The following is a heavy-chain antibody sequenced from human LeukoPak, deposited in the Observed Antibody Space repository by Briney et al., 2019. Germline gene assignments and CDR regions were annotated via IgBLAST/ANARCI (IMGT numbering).Heavy chain of an antibody. D-gene: IGHD1-26*01. Sequence: ASVKVSCKASGYTFTGYYMHWVRHAPGQGLEWMGWINPNSGGTNYAQKFQGRVTMTRDTSTSTAYMELSRLRSDDTAVYYCARGSAYSGSYYYYYYMDVWGKGTTVTVS. J-gene: IGHJ6*03. CDR3: ARGSAYSGSYYYYYYMDV. V-gene: IGHV1-2*02. CDR1: GYTFTGYY. CDR2: INPNSGGT.